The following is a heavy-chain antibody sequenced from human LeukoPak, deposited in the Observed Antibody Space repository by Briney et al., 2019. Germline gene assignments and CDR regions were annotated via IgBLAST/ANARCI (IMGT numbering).Heavy chain of an antibody. V-gene: IGHV4-4*07. D-gene: IGHD3-10*01. J-gene: IGHJ5*02. CDR1: GGSISSYY. CDR3: ARDRYYYGSGQENWFDP. Sequence: PSETLSLTCTVSGGSISSYYWSWIRQPAGKGLEWIGRIYTSGSTNYNPSLKSRVTMSVDTSKNQFSLKLSSVTAADTAVYYCARDRYYYGSGQENWFDPWGQGTLVTVSS. CDR2: IYTSGST.